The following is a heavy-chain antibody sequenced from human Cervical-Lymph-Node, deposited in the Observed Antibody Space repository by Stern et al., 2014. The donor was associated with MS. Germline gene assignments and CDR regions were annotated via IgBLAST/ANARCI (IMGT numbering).Heavy chain of an antibody. Sequence: EMQLVESGGGLVKPGGSLRLSCAASGFTFSSYSMNWVRQAPGKGLEWVSSISSSSSYIYYADSVKGRFTISRDNAKNSLYLQMNSLRAEDTAVYYCARADTGYYGMDVWGQGTTVTVSS. CDR2: ISSSSSYI. CDR3: ARADTGYYGMDV. J-gene: IGHJ6*02. V-gene: IGHV3-21*01. CDR1: GFTFSSYS. D-gene: IGHD1-14*01.